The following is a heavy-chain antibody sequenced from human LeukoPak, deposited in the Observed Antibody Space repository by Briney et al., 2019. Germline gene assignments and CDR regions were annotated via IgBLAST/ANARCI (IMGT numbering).Heavy chain of an antibody. CDR2: IIPLLGIE. CDR3: ARGDGGHDFWSNYPLDS. CDR1: GGTFSSDS. J-gene: IGHJ4*02. Sequence: AASVKVSCEASGGTFSSDSFSWVRQAPGQGPEWMGRIIPLLGIENCAQKFQDRLTIMADKSTSTVYMELSSLRSGDTAVYYCARGDGGHDFWSNYPLDSWGQGTLVTVSS. D-gene: IGHD3-3*01. V-gene: IGHV1-69*02.